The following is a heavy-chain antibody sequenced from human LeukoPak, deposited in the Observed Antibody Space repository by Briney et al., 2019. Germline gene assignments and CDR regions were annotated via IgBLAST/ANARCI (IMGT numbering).Heavy chain of an antibody. CDR1: GGSISSYY. V-gene: IGHV4-59*01. CDR3: AREALNSNYVGSYFDY. CDR2: IYYSGST. Sequence: SETLSLTCTVSGGSISSYYWSWIRQPPGKGLEWIVYIYYSGSTNYNPSLKSRVTISVDTSKNQFSLKLSSVTAADTAVYYCAREALNSNYVGSYFDYWGQGTLVTVSS. D-gene: IGHD4-11*01. J-gene: IGHJ4*02.